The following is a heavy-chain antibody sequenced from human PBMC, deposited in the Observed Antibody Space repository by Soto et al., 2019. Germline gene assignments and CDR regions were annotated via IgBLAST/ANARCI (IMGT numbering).Heavy chain of an antibody. V-gene: IGHV3-48*02. Sequence: GGSLRLSCAASGFTFSSYSMNWVRQAPGKGLEWVSYISSSSSTIYYADSVKGRFTISRDNAKNSLHLQMNSLRDEDTAVYYCARDFGMVRGRNYYGMDVWGQGTTVTVSS. CDR2: ISSSSSTI. D-gene: IGHD3-10*01. J-gene: IGHJ6*02. CDR1: GFTFSSYS. CDR3: ARDFGMVRGRNYYGMDV.